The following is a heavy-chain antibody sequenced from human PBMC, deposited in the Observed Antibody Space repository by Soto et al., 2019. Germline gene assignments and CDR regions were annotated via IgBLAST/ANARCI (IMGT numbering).Heavy chain of an antibody. J-gene: IGHJ4*02. CDR1: GFTFSSYA. D-gene: IGHD3-3*01. Sequence: EVQLLESGGGLVQPGGSLRLSCAASGFTFSSYAMSWVRQAPGKGLEWVSAISGSGGSTYYADSVKGRFTISRDNPKNPLYLQTHSRRAEDTAVYYCANLGKYYDFWSGTDLDFDYWGQGTVVTVSS. V-gene: IGHV3-23*01. CDR2: ISGSGGST. CDR3: ANLGKYYDFWSGTDLDFDY.